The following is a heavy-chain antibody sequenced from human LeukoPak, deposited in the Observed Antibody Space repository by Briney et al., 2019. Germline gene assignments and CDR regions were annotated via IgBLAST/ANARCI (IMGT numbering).Heavy chain of an antibody. Sequence: GGSLRLSCAASGFTFSSYAMSWVRQAPGKGLEWVSATSGSGGSTYYADSVKGRFTISRDNSKNTLYLQMNSLRAEDTAVYYCAKEPIFGVVIIYFDYWGQGTLVTVSS. CDR3: AKEPIFGVVIIYFDY. D-gene: IGHD3-3*01. CDR1: GFTFSSYA. V-gene: IGHV3-23*01. CDR2: TSGSGGST. J-gene: IGHJ4*02.